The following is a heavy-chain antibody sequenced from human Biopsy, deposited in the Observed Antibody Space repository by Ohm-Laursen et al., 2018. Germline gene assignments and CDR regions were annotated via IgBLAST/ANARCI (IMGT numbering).Heavy chain of an antibody. V-gene: IGHV4-34*01. CDR1: GESSSGYF. Sequence: SETLSLTCAVNGESSSGYFWNWIRQPPGKGLEWIGEINQSGSTKYNPSLKRRATLSADSSNSQFSLRLTSVTAADTAIYYCARGSGYFKLDVWGQGTAVTV. CDR3: ARGSGYFKLDV. CDR2: INQSGST. D-gene: IGHD5-12*01. J-gene: IGHJ6*02.